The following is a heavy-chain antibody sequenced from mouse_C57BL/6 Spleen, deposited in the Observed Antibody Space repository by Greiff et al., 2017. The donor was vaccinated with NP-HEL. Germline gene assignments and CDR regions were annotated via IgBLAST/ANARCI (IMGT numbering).Heavy chain of an antibody. CDR3: ALYGNYGYYAMDY. CDR2: IYPRSGNT. J-gene: IGHJ4*01. V-gene: IGHV1-81*01. Sequence: VQLQQSGAELARPGASVKLSCKASGYTFTSYGISWVKQRTGQGLEWIGEIYPRSGNTYYNEKFKGKATLTADKSSSTAYMELRSLTSEDSAVYFCALYGNYGYYAMDYWGQGTSVTVSS. D-gene: IGHD2-1*01. CDR1: GYTFTSYG.